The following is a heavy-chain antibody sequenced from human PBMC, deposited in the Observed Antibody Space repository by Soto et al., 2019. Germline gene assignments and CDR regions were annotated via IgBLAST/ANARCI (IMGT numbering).Heavy chain of an antibody. D-gene: IGHD2-2*01. CDR2: ISYDGSNE. J-gene: IGHJ6*02. V-gene: IGHV3-30*18. Sequence: PGGSLILSCAASGFTFSSYAMRWVRQAPGKGLEWVAVISYDGSNEYYADSVKGRFTISRDNPKNTLSLQMNSLRADDTAVYYCAKDPQLRRDNYYYYYGMDVWGQGTTVTVSS. CDR3: AKDPQLRRDNYYYYYGMDV. CDR1: GFTFSSYA.